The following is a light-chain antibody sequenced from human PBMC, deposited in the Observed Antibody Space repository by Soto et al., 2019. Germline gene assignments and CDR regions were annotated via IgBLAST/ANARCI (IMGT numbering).Light chain of an antibody. CDR1: QSVSSSY. Sequence: EIVLTQSPGTLSLSPGERATLSCRASQSVSSSYLAWYQQKPGQAPRLLIYGASSRATGIPDRVSGSGSGTDFPLTISRLEPEDFAVYYCQQYGSSPPATFGQGTRLEIK. V-gene: IGKV3-20*01. CDR3: QQYGSSPPAT. CDR2: GAS. J-gene: IGKJ5*01.